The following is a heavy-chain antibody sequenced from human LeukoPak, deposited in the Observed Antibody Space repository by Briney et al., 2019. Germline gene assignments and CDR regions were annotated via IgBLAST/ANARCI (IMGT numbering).Heavy chain of an antibody. V-gene: IGHV4-34*01. Sequence: PSETLSLTCAVYGGSFSGYYWSWIRQSPGKGLEWIGEINHSGSTNYNPSLKSRVTISVDTSKNKFSLRLSSVTAADTAVYYCARDSGGVGGSTVTYFDYWGQGTRVTVSS. CDR3: ARDSGGVGGSTVTYFDY. CDR1: GGSFSGYY. D-gene: IGHD4-17*01. J-gene: IGHJ4*02. CDR2: INHSGST.